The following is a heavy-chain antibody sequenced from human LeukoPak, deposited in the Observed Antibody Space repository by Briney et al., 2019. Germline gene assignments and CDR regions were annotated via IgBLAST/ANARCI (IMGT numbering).Heavy chain of an antibody. Sequence: GGSLRLSCAASGFTFSSYNMNWVRQAPGKGLEWVPYISSSSSTIYYADSVKGRFTISRDNAKNSLYLQMNSLRAEDTAVYYCARGRGSNLVNYYYMDVWGKGTTVTVSS. V-gene: IGHV3-48*01. J-gene: IGHJ6*03. CDR3: ARGRGSNLVNYYYMDV. CDR1: GFTFSSYN. CDR2: ISSSSSTI. D-gene: IGHD6-13*01.